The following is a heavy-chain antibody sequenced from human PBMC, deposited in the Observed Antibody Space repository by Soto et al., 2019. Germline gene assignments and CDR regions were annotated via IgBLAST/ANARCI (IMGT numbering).Heavy chain of an antibody. D-gene: IGHD3-16*01. Sequence: QVQLVQSGDEVRKPGSSVKDSCKASGYIFVNYGIAWVRQAPGQGLEWMGWISPYSGNTHYASKVQGRLTMTTDTSPGTAFMALGSLTSDHTAVYYCAMVDNYVTPTPQDVWGQGTTVTVSS. CDR3: AMVDNYVTPTPQDV. V-gene: IGHV1-18*01. CDR2: ISPYSGNT. J-gene: IGHJ6*02. CDR1: GYIFVNYG.